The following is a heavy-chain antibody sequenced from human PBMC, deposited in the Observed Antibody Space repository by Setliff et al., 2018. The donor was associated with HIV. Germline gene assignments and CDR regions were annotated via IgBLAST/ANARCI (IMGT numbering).Heavy chain of an antibody. J-gene: IGHJ4*02. Sequence: PGGSLRLSCAASGFTLSSYWMSWVRQAPGKGLEWVANIKEDGSDKYYVDSVKGRFIISRDNAKNSLFLQMNSLRVEDTAVYYCATILVNQQPYRYFDYWGQGTLVTVSS. CDR3: ATILVNQQPYRYFDY. CDR2: IKEDGSDK. D-gene: IGHD6-13*01. V-gene: IGHV3-7*03. CDR1: GFTLSSYW.